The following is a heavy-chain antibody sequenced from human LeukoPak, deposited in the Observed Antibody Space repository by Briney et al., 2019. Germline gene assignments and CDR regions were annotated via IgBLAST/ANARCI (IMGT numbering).Heavy chain of an antibody. D-gene: IGHD5/OR15-5a*01. V-gene: IGHV3-64D*06. CDR2: ISSNGGST. Sequence: GGSLRLSCSASGFTFSSYAMHWVRQAPGKGLQYVSAISSNGGSTYYADSVKGRFTISRDHSKNTLYLQMSSLRTEDTAVYYCVKEVTCLQNFDYWGQGTLVTVSS. CDR3: VKEVTCLQNFDY. CDR1: GFTFSSYA. J-gene: IGHJ4*02.